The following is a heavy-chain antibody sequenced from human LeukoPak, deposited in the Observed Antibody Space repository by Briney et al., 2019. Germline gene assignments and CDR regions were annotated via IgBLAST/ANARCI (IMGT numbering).Heavy chain of an antibody. CDR3: ARDKITFGGVIVGDFDY. V-gene: IGHV4-34*01. D-gene: IGHD3-16*02. J-gene: IGHJ4*02. Sequence: SETLSLTCAVYGGSFSGYYWSWIRQPPGKGLEWIGEINHSGSTNYNPSLKSRVTISVDTSKNQFSLKLSSVTAADTAVYYCARDKITFGGVIVGDFDYWGQGTLVTVSS. CDR2: INHSGST. CDR1: GGSFSGYY.